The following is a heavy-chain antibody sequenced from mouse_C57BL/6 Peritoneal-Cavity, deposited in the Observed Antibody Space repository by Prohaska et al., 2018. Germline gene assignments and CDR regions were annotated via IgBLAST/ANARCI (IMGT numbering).Heavy chain of an antibody. V-gene: IGHV11-2*01. CDR3: MRYGNYWYYDV. Sequence: EVQLLETGGGLVQPGGSRGLSCEGSGFTFSGFWMSWVRQTPEKTLEWIGDINFDGSAINYAPSIKDRFTIFRDNDKSTLYLQMSNVRSEDTATYFCMRYGNYWYYDVWCTG. J-gene: IGHJ1*03. CDR2: INFDGSAI. D-gene: IGHD2-1*01. CDR1: GFTFSGFW.